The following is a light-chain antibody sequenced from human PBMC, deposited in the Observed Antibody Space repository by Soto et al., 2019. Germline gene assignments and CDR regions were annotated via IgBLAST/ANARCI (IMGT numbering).Light chain of an antibody. CDR3: SSYTSSSTXV. CDR1: SSDVGGYDY. Sequence: QSALTQPASVSGSPGQSIAISCTGTSSDVGGYDYVSWYQQHPGKAPKLMIYDVSNRPSGVSNRFSGSKSDNTASLTISGLQAEDEADYYCSSYTSSSTXVFGTGTKVTVL. V-gene: IGLV2-14*01. J-gene: IGLJ1*01. CDR2: DVS.